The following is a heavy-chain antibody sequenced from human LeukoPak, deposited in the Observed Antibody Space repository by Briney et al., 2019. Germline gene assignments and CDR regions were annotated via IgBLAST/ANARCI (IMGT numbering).Heavy chain of an antibody. CDR3: ARYRANPQL. J-gene: IGHJ4*02. V-gene: IGHV3-7*01. CDR1: GFTFSSNW. Sequence: GGSLRLSCATSGFTFSSNWMSWVRQAPGKGLEWVASIKQDGSEKYYVDSVKGRFTISRDNAKNSLYLQMNSLRVEDTAVYYCARYRANPQLWGQGTLVIVSS. CDR2: IKQDGSEK. D-gene: IGHD6-13*01.